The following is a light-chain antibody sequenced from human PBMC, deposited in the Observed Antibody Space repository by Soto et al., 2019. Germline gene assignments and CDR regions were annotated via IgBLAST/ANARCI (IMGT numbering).Light chain of an antibody. CDR2: DVT. CDR3: SSYTTSSSYV. J-gene: IGLJ1*01. Sequence: SGLSQPASGCGSPGQSITISCTGTSSDVGGYIYVSWYQQHPGKAPKLMIYDVTSRPSGVSYRFSGSKSGNTASLTISGLQAEDEADYYCSSYTTSSSYVFGTGTKVTVL. CDR1: SSDVGGYIY. V-gene: IGLV2-14*01.